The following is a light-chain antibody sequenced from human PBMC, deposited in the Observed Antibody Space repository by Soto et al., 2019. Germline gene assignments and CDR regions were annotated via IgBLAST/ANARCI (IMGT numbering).Light chain of an antibody. Sequence: EIVWTQCPGTLSLCQAESVTLSFRTXRSVVNYHLSWCRQNPGQAPRXLXANXFHRATGSPDRLSGTGSETDFTLTISRLEPDYFSVYHFQQYGAVTPAFGQGTKVDIK. V-gene: IGKV3-20*01. CDR3: QQYGAVTPA. CDR2: NXF. J-gene: IGKJ1*01. CDR1: RSVVNYH.